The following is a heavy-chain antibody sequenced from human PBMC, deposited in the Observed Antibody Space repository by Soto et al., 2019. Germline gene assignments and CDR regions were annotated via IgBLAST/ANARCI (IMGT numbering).Heavy chain of an antibody. CDR2: INADNGDS. J-gene: IGHJ4*02. D-gene: IGHD1-26*01. V-gene: IGHV1-3*01. CDR3: ERDTGSGLRVEPGIFEY. CDR1: GYAFTSYT. Sequence: QVQLVQSGAEVKKPGASVKVSCNPSGYAFTSYTMHWVRQAPGQGLEWMGWINADNGDSKYSQKFQGRVTITRDTSASIAYMELISLRSEDMDVYYCERDTGSGLRVEPGIFEYWGQGTLVTVSS.